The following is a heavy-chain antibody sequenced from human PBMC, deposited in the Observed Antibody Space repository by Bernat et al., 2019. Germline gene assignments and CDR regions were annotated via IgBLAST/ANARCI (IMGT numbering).Heavy chain of an antibody. D-gene: IGHD6-13*01. CDR2: IGTAGDT. J-gene: IGHJ4*02. CDR3: ARRGIAAAGTGFDY. V-gene: IGHV3-13*04. CDR1: GFTFSSYD. Sequence: VQLVESGGGLVQPGGSLRLSCAASGFTFSSYDMHWVRQATGKGLEWVSAIGTAGDTYYPGSVKGRFTISRENAKNSLYLQMNSLRAGDTAVYYCARRGIAAAGTGFDYWGQGTLVTVSS.